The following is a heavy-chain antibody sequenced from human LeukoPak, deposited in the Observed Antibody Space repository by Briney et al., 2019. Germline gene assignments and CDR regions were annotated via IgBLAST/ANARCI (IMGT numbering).Heavy chain of an antibody. CDR2: ISNDGGNK. Sequence: PGRSLRLSCAASGITFSGYAMHWVRQAPGKGLEWMAVISNDGGNKYYADSVKGRFTISRDDSKKTVYLQMNRLSAEDTAVYYCTKDDGSGSYSAHHFYYYYMDVWGKGTTVTVSS. D-gene: IGHD3-10*01. V-gene: IGHV3-30*18. J-gene: IGHJ6*03. CDR3: TKDDGSGSYSAHHFYYYYMDV. CDR1: GITFSGYA.